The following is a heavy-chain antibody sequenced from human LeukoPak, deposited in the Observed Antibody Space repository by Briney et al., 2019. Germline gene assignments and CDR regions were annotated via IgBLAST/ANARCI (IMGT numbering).Heavy chain of an antibody. J-gene: IGHJ3*02. V-gene: IGHV3-11*01. CDR1: GFTFSDYY. D-gene: IGHD3-22*01. Sequence: GGSLRLSCAASGFTFSDYYMSWIRQAPGKGLEWFSYISTSGSTIYYADSVKGRFTISRDNAKNSLYLQMNSLRAEDSAVYYCPREIPHGYYYEGAAFDIWGQGTMVTVPS. CDR2: ISTSGSTI. CDR3: PREIPHGYYYEGAAFDI.